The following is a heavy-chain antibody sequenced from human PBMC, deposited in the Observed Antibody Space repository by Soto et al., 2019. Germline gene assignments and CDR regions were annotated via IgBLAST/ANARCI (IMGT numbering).Heavy chain of an antibody. J-gene: IGHJ4*02. CDR3: ARGDIVVVPVAFFDN. V-gene: IGHV4-31*03. CDR1: GGSISSGGYY. Sequence: QVQLQESGPGLVKPSQTLSLTCTVSGGSISSGGYYWSWIRQYPGKGLEWIGYIHYSGSTYHNQSLKSRVTISVDTSKNQFSLKLSSVTAADTAVYYCARGDIVVVPVAFFDNWGQGTLVTVSS. CDR2: IHYSGST. D-gene: IGHD2-2*01.